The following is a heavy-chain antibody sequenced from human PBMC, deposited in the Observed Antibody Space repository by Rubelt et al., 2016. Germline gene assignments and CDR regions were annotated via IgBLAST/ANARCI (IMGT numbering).Heavy chain of an antibody. J-gene: IGHJ3*01. CDR2: IFHSGST. CDR3: ARELGGDFDAYDF. V-gene: IGHV4-4*02. CDR1: GVSISSGNW. D-gene: IGHD2-21*02. Sequence: QLHLQESGPGLVKPSETLSLTCAVSGVSISSGNWWSWIRQPPGKGLEWIGEIFHSGSTNYNPSLKGRVTISVDTFKNQFSLKVNSVTAADTAVYYCARELGGDFDAYDFWGQGTMVTVSS.